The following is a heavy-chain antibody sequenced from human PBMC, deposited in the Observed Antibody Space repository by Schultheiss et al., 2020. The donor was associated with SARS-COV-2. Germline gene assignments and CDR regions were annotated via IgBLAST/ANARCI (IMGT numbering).Heavy chain of an antibody. CDR2: IYYSGST. V-gene: IGHV4-31*03. CDR3: ARTSRDTIFGVVTQFDP. CDR1: GGSIRSGGYY. D-gene: IGHD3-3*01. J-gene: IGHJ5*02. Sequence: SETLSLTCTVSGGSIRSGGYYWSWIRQHPGKGLEWIGYIYYSGSTYYNPSLKSRVTISVDTSKNQFSLKLSSVTAADTAVYYCARTSRDTIFGVVTQFDPWGQGTLVTVSS.